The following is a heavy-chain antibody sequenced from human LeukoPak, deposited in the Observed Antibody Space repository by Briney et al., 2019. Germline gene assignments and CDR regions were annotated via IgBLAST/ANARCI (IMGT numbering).Heavy chain of an antibody. CDR1: GGSISSGGYY. J-gene: IGHJ6*02. V-gene: IGHV4-31*03. CDR3: ARDRMGCSGGSCYSGESSDYYYYGMDV. D-gene: IGHD2-15*01. CDR2: IYYSGST. Sequence: SETLSLTCTVSGGSISSGGYYWSWIRQHPGKGLEWIGYIYYSGSTYYNPSLKSRVTISVDTSKNQFSLKLSPVTAADTAVYYCARDRMGCSGGSCYSGESSDYYYYGMDVRGQGTTVTVSS.